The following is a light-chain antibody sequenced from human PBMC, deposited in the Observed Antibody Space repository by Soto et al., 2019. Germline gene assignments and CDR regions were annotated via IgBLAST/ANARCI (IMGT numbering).Light chain of an antibody. Sequence: EIVLTQSPGTLSLSPGERAILSCRDSQSLSSSFLAWYQQKPGQAPRLLIYSSSNRATGIPDRFSGSGSGTDFTLTISRLEPADFAVYYCQQYGRSPLTFGGGTKVDIK. CDR2: SSS. CDR3: QQYGRSPLT. CDR1: QSLSSSF. V-gene: IGKV3-20*01. J-gene: IGKJ4*01.